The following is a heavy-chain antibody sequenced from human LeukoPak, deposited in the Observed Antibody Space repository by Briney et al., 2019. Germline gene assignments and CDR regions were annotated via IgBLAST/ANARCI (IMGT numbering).Heavy chain of an antibody. CDR3: ARGDSYGSYY. J-gene: IGHJ4*02. V-gene: IGHV4-61*01. D-gene: IGHD5-18*01. Sequence: SETLSLTCTVSGGSISSGSYYWSWIRQPPGKGLEWIGYIYYSGSTNYNPSLKSRVTISVDTSKNQFSLKLSSVTAADTAVYYCARGDSYGSYYWGQGTLVTVSS. CDR1: GGSISSGSYY. CDR2: IYYSGST.